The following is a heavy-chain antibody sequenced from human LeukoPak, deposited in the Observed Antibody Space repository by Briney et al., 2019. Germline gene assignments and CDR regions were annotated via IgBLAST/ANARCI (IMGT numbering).Heavy chain of an antibody. CDR2: IYSGGST. D-gene: IGHD6-19*01. CDR3: ARERESSGWCPYYFDY. CDR1: GFTVSSNY. Sequence: GGSLRLSCAASGFTVSSNYMSWVRQAPGKGLEWVSVIYSGGSTYYADSVKGRFTISRDNSKNTLYLQMNSLRAEDTAVYYCARERESSGWCPYYFDYWGQGTLVTVSS. V-gene: IGHV3-53*01. J-gene: IGHJ4*02.